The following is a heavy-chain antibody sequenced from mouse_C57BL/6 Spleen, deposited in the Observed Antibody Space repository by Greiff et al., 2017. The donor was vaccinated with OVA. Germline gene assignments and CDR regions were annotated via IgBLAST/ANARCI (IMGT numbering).Heavy chain of an antibody. Sequence: EVKLVESGGGLVKPGGSLKLSCAASGFTFSSYAMSWVRQTPEKRLEWVATISDGGSYTYYPDNVKGRFTISRDNAKNNLYLQMSHLKSEDTAMYYCARDYYGNYEGAMDYWGQGTSVTVSS. CDR3: ARDYYGNYEGAMDY. CDR2: ISDGGSYT. V-gene: IGHV5-4*01. D-gene: IGHD2-1*01. CDR1: GFTFSSYA. J-gene: IGHJ4*01.